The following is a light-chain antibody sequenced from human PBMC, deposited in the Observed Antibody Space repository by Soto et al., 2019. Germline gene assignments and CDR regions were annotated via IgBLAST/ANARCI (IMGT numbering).Light chain of an antibody. J-gene: IGLJ1*01. CDR3: CSYAGGSNV. Sequence: QSALTQPASVSESPGPSITISCTGTSSDVGSYKFVSWYQQHPGTAPKLMIYEGSKRPSGVSDRFSGSKSGNTASLTISGLQADDEADYFCCSYAGGSNVFGTGTKVTVL. CDR2: EGS. V-gene: IGLV2-23*03. CDR1: SSDVGSYKF.